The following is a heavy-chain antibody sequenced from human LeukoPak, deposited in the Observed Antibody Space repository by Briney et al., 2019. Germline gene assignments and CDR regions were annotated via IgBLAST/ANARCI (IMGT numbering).Heavy chain of an antibody. Sequence: SETLSLTCTVSGGSISSGSYYWSWIRQPAGKGLEWIGRIYTSGSTNYNPSLKSRVTISVDTSKNQFSLKLSSVTAADTAVYYCARAPGRYYYYYMDVWGKGTTVTISS. CDR2: IYTSGST. CDR3: ARAPGRYYYYYMDV. CDR1: GGSISSGSYY. J-gene: IGHJ6*03. V-gene: IGHV4-61*02.